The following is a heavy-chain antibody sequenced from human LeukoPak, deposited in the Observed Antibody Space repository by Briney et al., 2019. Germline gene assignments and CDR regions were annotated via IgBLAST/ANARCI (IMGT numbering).Heavy chain of an antibody. CDR2: ISSSGSTI. Sequence: PGGSLRLSCAASGFTFSDYEMNWVRQAPGKGLEWVSYISSSGSTIYYADSVKGRFTISRDNAKNSLYLQMNTLRAEDTAVYYCARADGWLVRGWFDPWGQGTLVTVSS. J-gene: IGHJ5*02. V-gene: IGHV3-48*03. CDR3: ARADGWLVRGWFDP. CDR1: GFTFSDYE. D-gene: IGHD6-19*01.